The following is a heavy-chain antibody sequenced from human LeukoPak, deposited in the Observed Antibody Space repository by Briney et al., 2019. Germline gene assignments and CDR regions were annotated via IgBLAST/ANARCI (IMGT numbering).Heavy chain of an antibody. D-gene: IGHD6-19*01. J-gene: IGHJ4*02. Sequence: SENLSLTCIVSGGSISSYYWSWIRQPPGKGLEWIGYIYYSGSTNYNPSLKSRVTISVDTSKNQFSLKLSSVTAADTAVYYCARAPIAVAGAIDYWGQGTLVTVSS. CDR1: GGSISSYY. CDR3: ARAPIAVAGAIDY. CDR2: IYYSGST. V-gene: IGHV4-59*01.